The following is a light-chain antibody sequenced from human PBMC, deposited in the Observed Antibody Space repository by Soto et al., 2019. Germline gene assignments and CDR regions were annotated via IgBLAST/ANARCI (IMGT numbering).Light chain of an antibody. J-gene: IGLJ1*01. CDR2: EVS. Sequence: QSALTQPPSASGSPGQSVTISCTGTSSDVGGYNYVSWYQQHPGKAPKLMIYEVSKRPSGVPDRFSGSKSGNTASLTVSGLQAEDEADYYCRSYAGSNSYVFGPGTKLTVL. V-gene: IGLV2-8*01. CDR3: RSYAGSNSYV. CDR1: SSDVGGYNY.